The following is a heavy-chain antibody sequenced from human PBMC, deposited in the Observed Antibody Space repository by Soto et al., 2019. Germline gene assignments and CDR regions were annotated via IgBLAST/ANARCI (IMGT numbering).Heavy chain of an antibody. J-gene: IGHJ4*02. CDR2: IYWDDDK. V-gene: IGHV2-5*02. CDR1: GSSLSTSGVG. D-gene: IGHD3-22*01. Sequence: SGPTLVNPTQPLTLTCTSSGSSLSTSGVGVGWIRQPPGKALEWLALIYWDDDKRYSPSLKRRLTITKDTSKNQVVLTMTNMDPVDTATYYCAHRGYYDSSGCYGCYYFDYWGQGTLVTSPQ. CDR3: AHRGYYDSSGCYGCYYFDY.